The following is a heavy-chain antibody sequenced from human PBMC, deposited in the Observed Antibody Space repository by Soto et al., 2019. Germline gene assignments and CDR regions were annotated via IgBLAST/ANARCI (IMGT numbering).Heavy chain of an antibody. CDR1: GFTVSSNY. J-gene: IGHJ5*02. CDR3: ARLLGGSYPTGDGWFDP. Sequence: GGSLRLSCAASGFTVSSNYMSWVRQAPGKGLEWVSVIYSGGSTYYADSVKGRFTISRDNSKNTLYLQMNSLRAEDTAVYYCARLLGGSYPTGDGWFDPWGQGTLVTVSS. V-gene: IGHV3-53*01. D-gene: IGHD1-26*01. CDR2: IYSGGST.